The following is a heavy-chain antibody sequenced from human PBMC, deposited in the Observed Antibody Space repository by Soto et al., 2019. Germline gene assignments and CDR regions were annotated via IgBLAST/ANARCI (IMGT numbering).Heavy chain of an antibody. CDR2: IRSKANSYAT. J-gene: IGHJ6*02. CDR1: GFTFSGSA. D-gene: IGHD5-18*01. Sequence: EVQLVESGGGLFQPGGSLKLSCAASGFTFSGSAMHWVRQASGKGLEWVGRIRSKANSYATAYAASVKGRFTISRDDSKNTAYLQMNSLKTEDTAVYYCTNPQLYYGMDVWGQGTTVTVSS. CDR3: TNPQLYYGMDV. V-gene: IGHV3-73*02.